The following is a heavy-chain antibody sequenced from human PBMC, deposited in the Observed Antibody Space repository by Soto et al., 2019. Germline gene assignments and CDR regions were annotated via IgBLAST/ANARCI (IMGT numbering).Heavy chain of an antibody. CDR1: GFTFSSYA. D-gene: IGHD3-3*01. CDR3: AKDRYDFWSGYRPYFDY. CDR2: ISGSGGST. J-gene: IGHJ4*02. Sequence: PGGSLRLSCAASGFTFSSYAMSWVRQAPGKGLEWVSAISGSGGSTYYADSVKGRFTISRDNSKNTLYLQMNSLRAEDTAVYYCAKDRYDFWSGYRPYFDYWGQGTLVTVSS. V-gene: IGHV3-23*01.